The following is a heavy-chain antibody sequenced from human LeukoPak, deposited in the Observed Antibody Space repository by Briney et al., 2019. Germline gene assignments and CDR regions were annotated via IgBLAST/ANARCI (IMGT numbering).Heavy chain of an antibody. CDR2: IYYSGST. CDR3: ARMRSVTIRSYYYYMDV. V-gene: IGHV4-59*01. J-gene: IGHJ6*03. CDR1: GGSISSYY. Sequence: SETLSLTCTVSGGSISSYYWSWIRQPPGKGLEWIGYIYYSGSTNYNPSLKSRVTISVDTSKNQFSLKLSSVTAADTAVYYCARMRSVTIRSYYYYMDVCGKGTTVTVSS. D-gene: IGHD4-17*01.